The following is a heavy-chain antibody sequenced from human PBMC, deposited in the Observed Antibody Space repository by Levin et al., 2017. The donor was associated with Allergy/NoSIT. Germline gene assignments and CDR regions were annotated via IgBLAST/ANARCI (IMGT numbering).Heavy chain of an antibody. D-gene: IGHD3-3*01. CDR1: GFTFSSYW. Sequence: GGSLRLSCAASGFTFSSYWMHWVRQAPGKGLVWVSRINSDGSSTSYADSVKGRFTISRDNAKNTLYLQMNSLRAEDTAVYYCARGTFLEWLLPDYWGQGTLVTVSS. CDR2: INSDGSST. CDR3: ARGTFLEWLLPDY. V-gene: IGHV3-74*01. J-gene: IGHJ4*02.